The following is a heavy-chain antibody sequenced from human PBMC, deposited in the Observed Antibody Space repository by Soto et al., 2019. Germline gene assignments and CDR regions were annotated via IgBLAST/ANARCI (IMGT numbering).Heavy chain of an antibody. D-gene: IGHD2-8*02. CDR3: ARDKITGLFDY. V-gene: IGHV4-30-4*01. CDR1: GGSISSGDYY. CDR2: IYYSGST. J-gene: IGHJ4*02. Sequence: SETLSLTCTVSGGSISSGDYYWSWIRQPPGKGVEWIGYIYYSGSTYYNPSLKSRVTISVDTSKNQFSLKLTSVTAADTAVYYCARDKITGLFDYWGQGTLVTVSS.